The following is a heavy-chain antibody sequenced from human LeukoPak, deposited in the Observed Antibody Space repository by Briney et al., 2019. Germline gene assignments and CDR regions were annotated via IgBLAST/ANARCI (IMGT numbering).Heavy chain of an antibody. J-gene: IGHJ3*02. CDR1: GFTFSSYA. Sequence: GGSLRLSCAASGFTFSSYAMHWVRQAPGKGLEWVAVISYDGSNKYCADSVKGRFTISRDNSKNTLYLQMNSLRAEDTAVYYCAREAANGLYAFDIWGQGTMVTVSS. V-gene: IGHV3-30-3*01. D-gene: IGHD6-19*01. CDR3: AREAANGLYAFDI. CDR2: ISYDGSNK.